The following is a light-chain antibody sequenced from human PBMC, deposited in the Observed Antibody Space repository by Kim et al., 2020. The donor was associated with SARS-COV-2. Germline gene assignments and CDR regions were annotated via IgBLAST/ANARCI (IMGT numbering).Light chain of an antibody. CDR2: AAS. J-gene: IGKJ2*01. CDR1: QRISSY. V-gene: IGKV1-39*01. Sequence: SASVEDRVTITCRASQRISSYLNWYQQKPGKAPNLLIYAASSLQSGVPSRFSGSGSGTDFALTISSLQPEDFATYYCQQSYNTPYTFGQGTKLEI. CDR3: QQSYNTPYT.